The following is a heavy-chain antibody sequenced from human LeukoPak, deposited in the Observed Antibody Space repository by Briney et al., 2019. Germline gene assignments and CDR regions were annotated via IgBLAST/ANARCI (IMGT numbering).Heavy chain of an antibody. Sequence: GGSLRLSCAASEFTFSSYAMSWVRQTPGKGLEWVSGIRSTGGGTYYADSVKGRFTISGDNSKNTLYLQMNSLRAEDTAVYYCAKELAAVGVPSFDSWGQGTLVTVSS. CDR2: IRSTGGGT. V-gene: IGHV3-23*01. D-gene: IGHD6-13*01. J-gene: IGHJ4*02. CDR3: AKELAAVGVPSFDS. CDR1: EFTFSSYA.